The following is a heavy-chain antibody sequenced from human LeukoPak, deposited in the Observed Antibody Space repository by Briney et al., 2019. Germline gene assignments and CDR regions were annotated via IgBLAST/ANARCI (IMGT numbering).Heavy chain of an antibody. CDR2: ISYDGSNK. CDR3: ARDQYSGYIQLSGMDV. CDR1: GFTFSSYA. V-gene: IGHV3-30-3*01. J-gene: IGHJ6*02. D-gene: IGHD5-12*01. Sequence: GGSLRLSCAASGFTFSSYAMHWVRQAPGKGLEWVAVISYDGSNKYYADSVKGRFTISRDNSKNTLYLQMNSLRAEDTAVYYCARDQYSGYIQLSGMDVWGQGTTVTVS.